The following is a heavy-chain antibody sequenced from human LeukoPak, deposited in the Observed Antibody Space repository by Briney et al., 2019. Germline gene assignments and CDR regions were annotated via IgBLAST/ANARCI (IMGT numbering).Heavy chain of an antibody. Sequence: SVKVSCKASGGTFSSYAISWVRQAPGQGLEWMGRIIPILGIANYAQKFQGRVTITADKSTSTAYMELSSLRSEDTAVYYCARDRMDSTQSAVGYWGQGTLVTVSS. CDR2: IIPILGIA. D-gene: IGHD2-2*03. CDR1: GGTFSSYA. J-gene: IGHJ4*02. CDR3: ARDRMDSTQSAVGY. V-gene: IGHV1-69*04.